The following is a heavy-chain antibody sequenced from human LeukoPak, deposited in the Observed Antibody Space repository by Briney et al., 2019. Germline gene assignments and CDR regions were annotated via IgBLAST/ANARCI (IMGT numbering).Heavy chain of an antibody. D-gene: IGHD1-14*01. CDR3: TKSGTTFDY. V-gene: IGHV3-7*01. CDR2: IKQDGGEK. Sequence: GGSLRLSCAASGFTFSNFWMSWVRQAPGKGLEWVANIKQDGGEKYYVDSVRGRFTISRDNARNSVYLQMNNLRAADTAMYYCTKSGTTFDYWGLGTLVTVSS. CDR1: GFTFSNFW. J-gene: IGHJ4*02.